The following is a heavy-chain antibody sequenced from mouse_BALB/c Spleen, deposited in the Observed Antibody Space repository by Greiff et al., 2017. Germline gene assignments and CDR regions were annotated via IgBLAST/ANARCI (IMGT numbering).Heavy chain of an antibody. CDR1: GYSFTGYY. D-gene: IGHD2-4*01. CDR3: ARGMVYYDYDNYAMDY. Sequence: EVQLQQSGPELVKPGASVKISCKASGYSFTGYYMHWVKQSHVKSLEWIGRINPYNGATSYNQNFKDKASLTVDKSSSTAYMELHSLTSEDSAVYYCARGMVYYDYDNYAMDYWGQGTSVTVSS. V-gene: IGHV1-31*01. CDR2: INPYNGAT. J-gene: IGHJ4*01.